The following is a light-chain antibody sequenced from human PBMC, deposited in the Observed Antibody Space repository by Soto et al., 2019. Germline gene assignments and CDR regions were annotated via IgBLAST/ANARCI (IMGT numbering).Light chain of an antibody. CDR1: QSVGRS. Sequence: IVMTQSPATLSVSPGERATLSCRASQSVGRSLAWYQQKPGQAPRXLIYGTSARATGIPATFSGSGSGTELTITISSLQSDDFEVYDCQQYNNWPLTFGGGTKVDIK. CDR2: GTS. CDR3: QQYNNWPLT. V-gene: IGKV3-15*01. J-gene: IGKJ4*01.